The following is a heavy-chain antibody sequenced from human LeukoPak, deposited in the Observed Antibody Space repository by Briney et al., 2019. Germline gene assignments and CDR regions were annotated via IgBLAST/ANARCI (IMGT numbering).Heavy chain of an antibody. CDR3: ARDIYGGHDY. J-gene: IGHJ4*02. CDR1: GFTFSNYW. Sequence: GGPPRLSCAASGFTFSNYWMSWVRQAPGKGLEWVANINQDGSEKSYVDSVEGRFTISRDNAKKSLYLHVNSLRAEDTAVYYCARDIYGGHDYWGQGTLLTVSS. CDR2: INQDGSEK. V-gene: IGHV3-7*04. D-gene: IGHD2-21*01.